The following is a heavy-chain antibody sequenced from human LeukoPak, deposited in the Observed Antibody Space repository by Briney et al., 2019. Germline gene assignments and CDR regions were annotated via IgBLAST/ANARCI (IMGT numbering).Heavy chain of an antibody. CDR3: AKGSGGSSPDDYYYYMDV. CDR1: GFTFYDYA. CDR2: ISWNSGSI. V-gene: IGHV3-9*03. Sequence: GGSLRLSCAASGFTFYDYAMHWVRQAPGKGLEWVSGISWNSGSIGYADSVKGRFTISRDNAKNSLYLQMNSLRAEDMALYYCAKGSGGSSPDDYYYYMDVWGKGTTVTVSS. D-gene: IGHD2-15*01. J-gene: IGHJ6*03.